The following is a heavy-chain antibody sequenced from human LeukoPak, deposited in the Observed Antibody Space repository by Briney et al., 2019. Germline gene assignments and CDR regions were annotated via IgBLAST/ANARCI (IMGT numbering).Heavy chain of an antibody. V-gene: IGHV4-30-2*01. CDR1: GGSISSGGYY. D-gene: IGHD3-3*01. Sequence: NPSQTLSLTCTVSGGSISSGGYYWSWIRQPPGKGLEWIGYIYHSGSTYYNPSLKSRVTISVDRSKNQFSLTLRSVTAADTAIYYCASPEGGTTFFGMVFWGQGTLVSVFS. J-gene: IGHJ4*02. CDR3: ASPEGGTTFFGMVF. CDR2: IYHSGST.